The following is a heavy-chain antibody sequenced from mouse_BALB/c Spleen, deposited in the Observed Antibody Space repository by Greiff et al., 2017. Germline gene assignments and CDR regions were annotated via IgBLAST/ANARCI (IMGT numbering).Heavy chain of an antibody. Sequence: VQLKQSGAELVKPGASVKLSCTASGFNIKDTYMHWVKQRPEQGLEWIGRIDPANGNTKYDPKFQGKATITADTSSNTAYLQLSSLTSEDTAVYYCAVGYDVPFAYWGQGTLVTVSA. CDR1: GFNIKDTY. V-gene: IGHV14-3*02. CDR2: IDPANGNT. CDR3: AVGYDVPFAY. J-gene: IGHJ3*01. D-gene: IGHD2-2*01.